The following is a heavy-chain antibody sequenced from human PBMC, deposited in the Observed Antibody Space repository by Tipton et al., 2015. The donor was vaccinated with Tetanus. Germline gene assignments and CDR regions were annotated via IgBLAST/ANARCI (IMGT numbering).Heavy chain of an antibody. CDR3: ARDQARGARGWNYFDY. Sequence: TLSLTCTVYGGSISTGGYYWSWLRQHPGKGLEWIGDIYNSGSTYYNPSLKSRVTISVDTSENHFSLKLNSVTAADTAVYFCARDQARGARGWNYFDYWGQGIQVTVSS. CDR1: GGSISTGGYY. J-gene: IGHJ4*02. CDR2: IYNSGST. V-gene: IGHV4-31*03. D-gene: IGHD1-26*01.